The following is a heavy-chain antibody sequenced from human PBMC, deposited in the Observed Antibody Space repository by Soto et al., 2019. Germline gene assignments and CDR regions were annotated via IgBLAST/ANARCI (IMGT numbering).Heavy chain of an antibody. J-gene: IGHJ6*02. CDR2: INPNSGGT. V-gene: IGHV1-2*02. D-gene: IGHD2-2*01. CDR1: GFTFSAYY. CDR3: ARSLLDEYSSSWRSAYYGMDV. Sequence: ASVKVSCKASGFTFSAYYIYWVRQAPGQGLEWIGWINPNSGGTNNAQKFQGRVTMTRDTSTSTVYMELSALISDDTAVYFCARSLLDEYSSSWRSAYYGMDVWGQGTTVTVSX.